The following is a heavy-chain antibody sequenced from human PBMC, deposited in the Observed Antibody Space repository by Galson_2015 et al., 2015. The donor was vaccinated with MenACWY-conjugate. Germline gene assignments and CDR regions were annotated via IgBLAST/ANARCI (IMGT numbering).Heavy chain of an antibody. Sequence: SVKVSCKASGYTFNTYPLHWVRQAPGQGLEWMGIINPSGGGSSSAQKFQGRVTMTRDTSTSTVYMELSSLRSEDTAVYYCARVGYCSSPTCYLAFFDYWGQGTLVTVSS. D-gene: IGHD2-2*01. J-gene: IGHJ4*02. V-gene: IGHV1-46*02. CDR1: GYTFNTYP. CDR3: ARVGYCSSPTCYLAFFDY. CDR2: INPSGGGS.